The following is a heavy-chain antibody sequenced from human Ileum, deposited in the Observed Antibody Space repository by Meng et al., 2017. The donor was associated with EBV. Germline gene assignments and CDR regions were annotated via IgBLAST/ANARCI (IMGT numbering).Heavy chain of an antibody. D-gene: IGHD3-22*01. CDR1: GGSMRRANR. Sequence: GSLTPPSAVSGGSMRRANRCRWSRQAPGERLEWIGEIHLTEISHYNLSLKSRVTIPLDKSKNPFSLNLSSVTAADTAVYYCARESYSDSSGYYSLDYWGPGSLVTVSS. J-gene: IGHJ4*02. V-gene: IGHV4-4*02. CDR3: ARESYSDSSGYYSLDY. CDR2: IHLTEIS.